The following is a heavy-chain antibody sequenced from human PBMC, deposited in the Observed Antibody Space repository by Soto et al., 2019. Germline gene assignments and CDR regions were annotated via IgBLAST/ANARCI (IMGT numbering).Heavy chain of an antibody. Sequence: EVQLLESGGGLVHPGGSLRLSCAASGFTFSSYAMSWVRQAPGKGLEWVSAISGSGGSTYYADSVKGRFTISRDNSKNPLFLQMNSLRAEDTAVYYCAKVASGSNYYWFDPWGQGTLVTVSS. CDR2: ISGSGGST. CDR1: GFTFSSYA. D-gene: IGHD4-4*01. V-gene: IGHV3-23*01. J-gene: IGHJ5*02. CDR3: AKVASGSNYYWFDP.